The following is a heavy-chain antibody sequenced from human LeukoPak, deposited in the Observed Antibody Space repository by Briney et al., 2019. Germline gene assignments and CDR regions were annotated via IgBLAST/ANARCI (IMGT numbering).Heavy chain of an antibody. CDR2: IYYTGSG. CDR3: ARHPSSWFGGTFDM. V-gene: IGHV4-59*08. D-gene: IGHD3-10*01. J-gene: IGHJ3*02. Sequence: SETLSLTCTVSGGSISSYYWSRIRQPPGKGLEWMGYIYYTGSGDYNPSLKSRVAISPDTSKNQISLRLRSVTAADTAVYYCARHPSSWFGGTFDMWGQGTMVTVSS. CDR1: GGSISSYY.